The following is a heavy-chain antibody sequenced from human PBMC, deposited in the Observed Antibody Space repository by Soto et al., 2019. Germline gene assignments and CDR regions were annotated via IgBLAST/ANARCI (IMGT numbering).Heavy chain of an antibody. CDR1: GGSISNYY. D-gene: IGHD4-4*01. Sequence: SETLSLTCTVSGGSISNYYWSWIRQPAGKGLEWIGHIYSSGTTKYNPSLKSRVTMSVDTSKNQFSLQLKSVTAADTAVYYCARDLSPLKVVTSQRPFDVWGQGTMVTVSS. CDR2: IYSSGTT. CDR3: ARDLSPLKVVTSQRPFDV. J-gene: IGHJ3*01. V-gene: IGHV4-4*07.